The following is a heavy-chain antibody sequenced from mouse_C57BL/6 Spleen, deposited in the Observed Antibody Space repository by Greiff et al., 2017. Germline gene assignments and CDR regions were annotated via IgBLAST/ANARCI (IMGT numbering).Heavy chain of an antibody. CDR1: GYTFTSYW. CDR2: IYPGSGST. Sequence: VHLVESGAELVKPGASVKMSCKASGYTFTSYWITWVKQRPGQGLVWIGDIYPGSGSTNYNEKFKSKATLTVDTSSSTAYMQLSSLTSEDSAVYYCARRGFAYWGQGTLVTVSA. J-gene: IGHJ3*01. CDR3: ARRGFAY. V-gene: IGHV1-55*01.